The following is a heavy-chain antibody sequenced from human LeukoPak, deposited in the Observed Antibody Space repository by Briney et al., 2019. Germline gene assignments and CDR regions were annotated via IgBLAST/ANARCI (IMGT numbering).Heavy chain of an antibody. V-gene: IGHV1-2*02. Sequence: KPGASVRVSCKASGDTFTGNYMHWVRQAPGQGLEWMGWINPNSGGSDYTQKFQGRVTMTCDTSISTGYMELSRLTSDDTAVYYCALEPIALSIWGQGTMVTVSS. CDR3: ALEPIALSI. D-gene: IGHD3-3*01. CDR2: INPNSGGS. J-gene: IGHJ3*01. CDR1: GDTFTGNY.